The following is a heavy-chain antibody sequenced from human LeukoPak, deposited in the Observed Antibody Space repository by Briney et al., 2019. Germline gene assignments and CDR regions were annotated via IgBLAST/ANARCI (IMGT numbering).Heavy chain of an antibody. V-gene: IGHV4-34*01. Sequence: SETLSLTCAVYGGSFSGYYWSWIRQPPGKGLEWIGEINHSGSTNYNPSLKSRVTISVDTSKSQFSLKLSSVTAADTAVYYCARKSGYSGYSYWGQGTLVTVSS. J-gene: IGHJ4*02. CDR1: GGSFSGYY. D-gene: IGHD5-12*01. CDR3: ARKSGYSGYSY. CDR2: INHSGST.